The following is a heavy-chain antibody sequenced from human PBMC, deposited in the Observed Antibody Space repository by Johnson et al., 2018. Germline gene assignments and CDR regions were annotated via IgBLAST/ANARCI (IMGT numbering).Heavy chain of an antibody. Sequence: VQLVQSGGGLVQPGGSLRLSCAASGFSLGSYSMHWVRQAPGKGLEWISSITDRSRATYYADSVKGRFTISRDNANNPVYLQMNSLRDEDTAVYYCARDLYTGNYLEAFDIWGQGTMASVSS. CDR2: ITDRSRAT. D-gene: IGHD1-26*01. J-gene: IGHJ3*02. V-gene: IGHV3-48*02. CDR3: ARDLYTGNYLEAFDI. CDR1: GFSLGSYS.